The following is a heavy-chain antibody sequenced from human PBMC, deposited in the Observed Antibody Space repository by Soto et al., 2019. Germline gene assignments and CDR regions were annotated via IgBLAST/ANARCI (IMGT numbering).Heavy chain of an antibody. CDR2: INGGNGNT. D-gene: IGHD1-26*01. J-gene: IGHJ4*02. V-gene: IGHV1-3*01. CDR1: GYTFTTYA. Sequence: QVYLVQSGAEVKKPGASVKVSCKASGYTFTTYALYWVRQAPGQRLEWMGWINGGNGNTRYSQNFQGRVTISRDTSATTVYMELSSLRSEDTAVYYCAGEGILPILGFDSWGQGTLVTVSS. CDR3: AGEGILPILGFDS.